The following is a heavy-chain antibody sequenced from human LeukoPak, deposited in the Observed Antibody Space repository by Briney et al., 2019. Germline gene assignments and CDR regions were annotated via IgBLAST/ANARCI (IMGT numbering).Heavy chain of an antibody. V-gene: IGHV1-69*13. CDR2: IIPIFGTA. CDR1: GYTFTSYG. Sequence: SVKVSCKASGYTFTSYGISWVRQAPGQRLEWMGGIIPIFGTANYAQKFQGRVTITADESTSTAYMELSSLRSEDTAVYYCARSGPYNRNSPRVFKFDYWGQGTLVTVSS. J-gene: IGHJ4*02. D-gene: IGHD1-14*01. CDR3: ARSGPYNRNSPRVFKFDY.